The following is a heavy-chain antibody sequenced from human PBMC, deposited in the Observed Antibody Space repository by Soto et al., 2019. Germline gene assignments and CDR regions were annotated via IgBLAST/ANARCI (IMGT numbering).Heavy chain of an antibody. Sequence: QVQLVQSGAEMKEPGSSVKVSCKTSGGTFSSSAISWLRQAPGQGLEWMGGIIPLFRTPDYAQKFQGRVTLAPDKXTSTADMELSSLRSEDTAVYYCSRDNDRLQLGGNYYYILDVWGQGTTITVSS. V-gene: IGHV1-69*14. CDR2: IIPLFRTP. CDR3: SRDNDRLQLGGNYYYILDV. CDR1: GGTFSSSA. J-gene: IGHJ6*02. D-gene: IGHD4-4*01.